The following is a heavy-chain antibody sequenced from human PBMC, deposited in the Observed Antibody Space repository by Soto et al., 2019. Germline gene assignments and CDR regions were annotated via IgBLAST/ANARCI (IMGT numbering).Heavy chain of an antibody. CDR2: IYSGGNT. J-gene: IGHJ6*02. Sequence: EVQLVESGGGLIQPGGSLRLSCAASGFSVSSNYMSWVRQAPGTGLEWVSVIYSGGNTHYADSVKGRFTISRDNSKNTLYLQMNSLRAEDTAVYYCARDSTWIPYYHYGMDVWGQGTTVTVSS. V-gene: IGHV3-53*01. CDR1: GFSVSSNY. CDR3: ARDSTWIPYYHYGMDV. D-gene: IGHD5-18*01.